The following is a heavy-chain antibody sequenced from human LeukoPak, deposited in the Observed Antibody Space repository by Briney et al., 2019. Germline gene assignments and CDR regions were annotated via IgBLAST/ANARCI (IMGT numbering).Heavy chain of an antibody. CDR3: ARDSVVPAAVYYYYGMDV. D-gene: IGHD2-2*01. V-gene: IGHV1-69*05. Sequence: ASVKVSCKASGGTFSSYAISWVRQAPGQGLEWMGGIIPIFGTANYAQKLQGRVTMTTDTSTSTAYMELRSLRSDDTAVYYCARDSVVPAAVYYYYGMDVWGQGTTVTVSS. CDR1: GGTFSSYA. J-gene: IGHJ6*02. CDR2: IIPIFGTA.